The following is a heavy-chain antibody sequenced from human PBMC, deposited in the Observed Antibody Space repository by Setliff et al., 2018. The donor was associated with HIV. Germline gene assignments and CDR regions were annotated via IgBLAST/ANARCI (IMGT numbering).Heavy chain of an antibody. CDR2: INTNTGNP. D-gene: IGHD3-3*01. V-gene: IGHV7-4-1*02. CDR1: GYTFTTYS. CDR3: ARGGTHYDFWSGYRLGYFDL. Sequence: ASVKVSCKASGYTFTTYSINWVRQAPGQGLEWMGWINTNTGNPTYAQGFTGRFVFSFDTSVTTAYLQITGLRTEDTAVYFCARGGTHYDFWSGYRLGYFDLWGRGTLVTVSS. J-gene: IGHJ2*01.